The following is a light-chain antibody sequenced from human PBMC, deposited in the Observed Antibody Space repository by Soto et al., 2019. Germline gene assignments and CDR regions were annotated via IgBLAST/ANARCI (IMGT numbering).Light chain of an antibody. CDR1: SSDVGGYNY. J-gene: IGLJ1*01. CDR3: YSYTSTSTHV. Sequence: QSVRTQPASVSGSPAQSITISCTGTSSDVGGYNYVSWYQHHPGKAPKLIIYEVSYRPSGVSNRFSGSKSGNTASLTISGLQADDEADYYCYSYTSTSTHVFGTGTKVTVL. CDR2: EVS. V-gene: IGLV2-14*01.